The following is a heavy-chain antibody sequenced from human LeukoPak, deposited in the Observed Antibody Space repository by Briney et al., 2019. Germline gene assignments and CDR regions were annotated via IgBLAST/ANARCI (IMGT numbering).Heavy chain of an antibody. CDR3: AKALGRGLAGVWY. Sequence: GGSLRLSCAASGFTFDDFAMHWVRQAPGKGLEWVSGISWNSGSIGYADSVKGRFTISRDNAKNSLYLQMNSLRAEDTALYYCAKALGRGLAGVWYWGQGTLVTVSS. D-gene: IGHD3-10*01. J-gene: IGHJ4*02. V-gene: IGHV3-9*01. CDR2: ISWNSGSI. CDR1: GFTFDDFA.